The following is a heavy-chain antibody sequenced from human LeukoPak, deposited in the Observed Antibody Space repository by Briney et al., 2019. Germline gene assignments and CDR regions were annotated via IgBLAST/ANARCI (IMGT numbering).Heavy chain of an antibody. V-gene: IGHV1-2*02. CDR2: LNPDTGGT. Sequence: ASVTVSCKASGYTFLDYYIHWVRQAPGQGLEWMGWLNPDTGGTNSAQKFQGRVTMTRDTSVTTAYMEVSGLRSDDTAVYYCATGSTRLWFGPLFGHWGQGTLVTVSS. CDR3: ATGSTRLWFGPLFGH. J-gene: IGHJ4*02. CDR1: GYTFLDYY. D-gene: IGHD3-10*01.